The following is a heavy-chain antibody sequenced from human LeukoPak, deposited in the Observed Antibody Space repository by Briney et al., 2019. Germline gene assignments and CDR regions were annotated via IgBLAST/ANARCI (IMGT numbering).Heavy chain of an antibody. D-gene: IGHD5-24*01. J-gene: IGHJ4*02. CDR2: IYHSGST. CDR3: ARFDGRN. CDR1: GGSISSGGYS. Sequence: PSETLSLTCAVSGGSISSGGYSWSWIRQPPGKGLEWIGYIYHSGSTYYNPSLKSRVTISVDRSKNQFSLKLSSVTAADTAVYYCARFDGRNWGQGTLVTVSS. V-gene: IGHV4-30-2*01.